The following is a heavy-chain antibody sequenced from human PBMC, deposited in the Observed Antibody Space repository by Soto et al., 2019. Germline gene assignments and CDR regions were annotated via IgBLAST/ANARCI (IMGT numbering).Heavy chain of an antibody. D-gene: IGHD3-9*01. V-gene: IGHV3-74*01. Sequence: PGGSLRLSCAASAFTFKNHWMHWVRQVPGKGPVWVSRINGDGSFTSYADAVKGRFTISRDNAKNTLSLQMNSLRAEDTAVYYCARDMIGDILPTYYKVYYYAMDVWGQGTTVTVSS. J-gene: IGHJ6*02. CDR2: INGDGSFT. CDR3: ARDMIGDILPTYYKVYYYAMDV. CDR1: AFTFKNHW.